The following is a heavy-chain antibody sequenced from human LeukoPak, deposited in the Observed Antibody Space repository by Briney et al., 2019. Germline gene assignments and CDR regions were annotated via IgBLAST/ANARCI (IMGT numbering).Heavy chain of an antibody. CDR1: GGSFSGYY. J-gene: IGHJ6*02. D-gene: IGHD6-13*01. CDR2: INHSGST. V-gene: IGHV4-34*01. Sequence: SETLSLTCAVYGGSFSGYYWSWIRQPPGKGLEWIGEINHSGSTNYNPSLKSRVTISVDTSKNQFSLKLSSVTAADTAVYYCARGDSSSWYPLNYYYYGMDVWGQGTTVTVSS. CDR3: ARGDSSSWYPLNYYYYGMDV.